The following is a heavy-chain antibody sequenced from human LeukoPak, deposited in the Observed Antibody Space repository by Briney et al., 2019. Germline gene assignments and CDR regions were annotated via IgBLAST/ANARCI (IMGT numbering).Heavy chain of an antibody. CDR3: ASGHYGSGSYYNDGDY. J-gene: IGHJ4*02. CDR1: GYTFTSYD. V-gene: IGHV1-8*03. Sequence: ASVKVSCKASGYTFTSYDINWVRQATGQGLEWMGWMNPNSGNTGYAQKFQGRVTITRNTSISTAYMELSSLRSEDTAVYYCASGHYGSGSYYNDGDYWGQGTLVTVSS. D-gene: IGHD3-10*01. CDR2: MNPNSGNT.